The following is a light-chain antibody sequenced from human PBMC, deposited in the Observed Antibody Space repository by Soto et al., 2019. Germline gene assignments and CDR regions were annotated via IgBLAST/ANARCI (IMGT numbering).Light chain of an antibody. CDR2: EVI. CDR3: SSYAGSNLGV. CDR1: SSDIGYYKY. V-gene: IGLV2-8*01. J-gene: IGLJ1*01. Sequence: QSVLTQPPSASGSPGQSVTISCTGTSSDIGYYKYVSWYQQHPGTSPNLIIYEVIKRPSGVTDRFSGSKSGNTASLTVSGLQAEDEADYYCSSYAGSNLGVFGTGTKVTVL.